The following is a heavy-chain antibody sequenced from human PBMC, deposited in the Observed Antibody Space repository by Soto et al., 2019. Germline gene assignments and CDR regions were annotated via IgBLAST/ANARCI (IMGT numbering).Heavy chain of an antibody. CDR1: GYSFTSYW. CDR3: ARSRRGAYSSGWYSPSGYYNYGIDV. J-gene: IGHJ6*02. V-gene: IGHV5-51*01. D-gene: IGHD6-19*01. Sequence: GESLKISCKGSGYSFTSYWIGWVRQMPGKGLEWMGIIYPGDSDTRYSSSFQGQVTISADKSISTAYLQWSSLKASDTAMYYCARSRRGAYSSGWYSPSGYYNYGIDVWGQGTKVTVSS. CDR2: IYPGDSDT.